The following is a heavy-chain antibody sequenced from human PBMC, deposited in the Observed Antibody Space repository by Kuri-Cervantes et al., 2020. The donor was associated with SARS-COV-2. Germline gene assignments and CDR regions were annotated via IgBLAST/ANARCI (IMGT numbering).Heavy chain of an antibody. Sequence: SETLSLTCTVSGGSISSSSYYRGWIRQPPGKGLEWIGSIYYSGSTYYNPSLKSRVTISVDTSKNQFSLKLSSVTAADTAVYYCARHWRQQLKPIDYWGQGTLVTVSS. D-gene: IGHD6-13*01. V-gene: IGHV4-39*07. CDR1: GGSISSSSYY. CDR2: IYYSGST. CDR3: ARHWRQQLKPIDY. J-gene: IGHJ4*02.